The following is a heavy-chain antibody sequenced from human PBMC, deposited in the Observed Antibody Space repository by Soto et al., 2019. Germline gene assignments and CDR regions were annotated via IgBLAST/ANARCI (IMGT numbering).Heavy chain of an antibody. CDR2: IVPLFRTT. J-gene: IGHJ6*02. CDR1: GGTFSSYA. D-gene: IGHD6-13*01. V-gene: IGHV1-69*06. Sequence: GASVKVSCKTSGGTFSSYAISWVRQAPGQGLEWMGGIVPLFRTTNYAQKFQGRVTITADTSTYTVHMELSGLRSGDTAVYYCARGGYSSTWSNLLDRSGLDVWGQGTTVTVSS. CDR3: ARGGYSSTWSNLLDRSGLDV.